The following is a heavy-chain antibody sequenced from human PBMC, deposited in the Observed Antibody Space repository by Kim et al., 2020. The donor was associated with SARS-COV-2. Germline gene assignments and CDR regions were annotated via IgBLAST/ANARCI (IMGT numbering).Heavy chain of an antibody. J-gene: IGHJ6*02. CDR2: ISAYNGNT. CDR3: ARDRSEAAAGIPRLTCYYYYYGMDV. D-gene: IGHD6-13*01. Sequence: ASVKVSCKASGYTFTSYGISWVRQAPGQGLEWMGWISAYNGNTNYAQKLQGRVTMTTDTSTSTAYMELRSLRSDDTAVYYCARDRSEAAAGIPRLTCYYYYYGMDVWGQGTTVTVSS. CDR1: GYTFTSYG. V-gene: IGHV1-18*04.